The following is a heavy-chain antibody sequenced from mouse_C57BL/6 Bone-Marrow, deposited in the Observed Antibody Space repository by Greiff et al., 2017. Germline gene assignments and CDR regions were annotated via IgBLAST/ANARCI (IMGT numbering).Heavy chain of an antibody. CDR1: GYAFSSSW. V-gene: IGHV1-82*01. D-gene: IGHD1-1*01. CDR2: IYPGDGDT. J-gene: IGHJ1*03. Sequence: QVQLQQSGPELVKPGASVKISCKASGYAFSSSWMNWVKQRPGKGLEWIGRIYPGDGDTNDNGKFKGKATLTADKSSSTAYMQLSSLTSEDSAVYFCAREDGSSYPWYFDVWGTGTTVTVSS. CDR3: AREDGSSYPWYFDV.